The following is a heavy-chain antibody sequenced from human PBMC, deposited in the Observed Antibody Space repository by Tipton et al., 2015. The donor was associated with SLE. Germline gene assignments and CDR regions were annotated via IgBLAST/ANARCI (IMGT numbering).Heavy chain of an antibody. V-gene: IGHV1-18*01. CDR1: GYTFSNYG. D-gene: IGHD1-1*01. J-gene: IGHJ3*02. CDR3: ARGLTRGTDDAYEM. CDR2: ISVYSGNT. Sequence: QLVQSGPEMKRPGASVKVSCETSGYTFSNYGVTWVRQAPGQGLEWMGWISVYSGNTAYAQKVQGRLTITAETSTSTVYMEPRSLRSDDTAIYYCARGLTRGTDDAYEMWGQGTMVTVSS.